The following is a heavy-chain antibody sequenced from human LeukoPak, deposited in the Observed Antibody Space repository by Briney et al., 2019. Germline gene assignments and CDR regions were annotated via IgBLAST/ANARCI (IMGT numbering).Heavy chain of an antibody. V-gene: IGHV3-48*03. D-gene: IGHD2-15*01. J-gene: IGHJ4*02. CDR2: ISSTGSTK. CDR1: GFTLSGYN. Sequence: SGGSLRLSCAASGFTLSGYNMNWIRQAPGKGLEWVSYISSTGSTKYYADSVKGRFTISRDNAKNSLYLQMNSLRAEDTAVYYCARDDCNGGSCYPDYWGQGTLLTVSS. CDR3: ARDDCNGGSCYPDY.